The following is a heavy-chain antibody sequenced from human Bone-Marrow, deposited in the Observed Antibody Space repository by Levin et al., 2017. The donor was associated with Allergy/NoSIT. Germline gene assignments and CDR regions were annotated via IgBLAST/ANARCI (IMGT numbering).Heavy chain of an antibody. J-gene: IGHJ4*02. CDR3: TRDVPSAH. CDR1: GFSFRNYE. D-gene: IGHD2-2*01. V-gene: IGHV3-48*03. Sequence: PGGSLRLSCAASGFSFRNYEMNWVRQAPGKGLEWISYISRDGSDIYYGASVKGRFTVSRDNAKKSLYLQMRSLRVEDTAFYYCTRDVPSAHWGQGTLVTVSS. CDR2: ISRDGSDI.